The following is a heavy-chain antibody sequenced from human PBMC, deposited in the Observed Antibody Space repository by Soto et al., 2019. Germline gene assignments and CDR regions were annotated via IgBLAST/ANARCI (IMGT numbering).Heavy chain of an antibody. CDR3: ERDERRTFDY. CDR2: ICYDVSNK. J-gene: IGHJ4*02. Sequence: XVSLRLSGVASGFTYSSYGMHWVRQAPGKGLEWVAVICYDVSNKYYADSVKGRFTISRDNSKNTLYLQMNSLRAEDTAVYYCERDERRTFDYWGRGTLVTVSS. V-gene: IGHV3-33*01. CDR1: GFTYSSYG.